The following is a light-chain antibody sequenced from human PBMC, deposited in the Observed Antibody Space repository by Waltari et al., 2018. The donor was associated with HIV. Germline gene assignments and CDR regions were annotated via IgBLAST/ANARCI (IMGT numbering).Light chain of an antibody. Sequence: SFELTQPPSVSVSPGQTARLTCSGDTLGGNYVSWYQQRPGQSPVLIIYQDTKRPSGIPERFSGSNSGNTVTLTISGTQALDEADYYCQAWDSFTGLFGGGTKLTVL. J-gene: IGLJ2*01. CDR3: QAWDSFTGL. CDR2: QDT. CDR1: TLGGNY. V-gene: IGLV3-1*01.